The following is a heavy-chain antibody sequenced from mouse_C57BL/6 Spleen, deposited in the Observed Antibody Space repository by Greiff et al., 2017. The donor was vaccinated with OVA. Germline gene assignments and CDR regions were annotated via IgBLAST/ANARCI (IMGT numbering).Heavy chain of an antibody. Sequence: VQLQQSGAELARPGASVKLSCKASGYTFTSYGISWVKQRTGQGLEWIGEIYPRSGNTYYNEKFKGKATLTADNSSSTAYMELRSLTSEDSAVYFCARRSTVVAFYYFDYWGQGTTLTVSS. CDR1: GYTFTSYG. D-gene: IGHD1-1*01. CDR3: ARRSTVVAFYYFDY. CDR2: IYPRSGNT. J-gene: IGHJ2*01. V-gene: IGHV1-81*01.